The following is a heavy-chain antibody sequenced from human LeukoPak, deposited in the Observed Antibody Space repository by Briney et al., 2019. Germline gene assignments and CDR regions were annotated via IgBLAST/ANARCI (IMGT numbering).Heavy chain of an antibody. Sequence: PGGSLRLSCAASGFTFSSYAIRGRGQAPGKGLAGVSAISGSGWSTFFEHFVKGRFTISRDKSKNTLYLQMNSLRAEDTAVYYCAKEQGPFDWLKDVWGQGTTVTVSS. CDR2: ISGSGWST. V-gene: IGHV3-23*01. J-gene: IGHJ6*02. CDR3: AKEQGPFDWLKDV. D-gene: IGHD3-9*01. CDR1: GFTFSSYA.